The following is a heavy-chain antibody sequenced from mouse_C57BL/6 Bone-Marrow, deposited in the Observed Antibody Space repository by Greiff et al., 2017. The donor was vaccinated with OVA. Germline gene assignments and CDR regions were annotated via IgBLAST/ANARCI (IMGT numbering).Heavy chain of an antibody. Sequence: QVQLQQPGAELVRPGSSVKLSCKASGYTFTSYWMDWVKQRPGHGLEWIGNIYPSATETHYNQKFKDKATLTVDKSSSIAYMQLSSLTSEDSAVYYCARRELGAWFAYWGQGTLVTVSA. CDR1: GYTFTSYW. CDR2: IYPSATET. CDR3: ARRELGAWFAY. J-gene: IGHJ3*01. D-gene: IGHD4-1*01. V-gene: IGHV1-61*01.